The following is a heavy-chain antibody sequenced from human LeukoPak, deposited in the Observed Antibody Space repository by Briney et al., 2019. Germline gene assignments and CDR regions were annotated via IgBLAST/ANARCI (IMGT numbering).Heavy chain of an antibody. CDR2: TYYRSKLYN. V-gene: IGHV6-1*01. J-gene: IGHJ6*02. CDR3: ARDRAYCSGGSCYSSGYYYYGMDV. CDR1: GDSFSSNSAA. Sequence: SQTLSLTCALSGDSFSSNSAAWNWLRQSPSRGLEWLGRTYYRSKLYNDYAVSVKSRITINPDTSKNQFSLQLNSVTPEDTAVYYCARDRAYCSGGSCYSSGYYYYGMDVWGQGTTVTVSS. D-gene: IGHD2-15*01.